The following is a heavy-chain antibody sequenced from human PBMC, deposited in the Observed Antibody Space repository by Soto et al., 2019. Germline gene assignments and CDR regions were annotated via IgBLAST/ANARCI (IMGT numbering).Heavy chain of an antibody. J-gene: IGHJ3*02. D-gene: IGHD6-19*01. CDR3: ARGRGAVGPASDAFDI. Sequence: QVQLQESGPGLVKPSETLSLTCTVSGGSISSYYWSWIRQPAGKGLEWIGRIYTSGSTNYNPSLKSRVTMSVDTSKNQFSLKLSSVTAADTAVYYCARGRGAVGPASDAFDIWGLGTMVTVSS. V-gene: IGHV4-4*07. CDR1: GGSISSYY. CDR2: IYTSGST.